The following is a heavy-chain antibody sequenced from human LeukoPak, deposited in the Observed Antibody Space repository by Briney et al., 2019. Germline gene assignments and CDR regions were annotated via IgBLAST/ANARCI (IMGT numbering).Heavy chain of an antibody. V-gene: IGHV3-30-3*01. J-gene: IGHJ4*02. CDR1: GFTFSSYA. CDR3: ARDRVGFLEWLSQGYYFDY. CDR2: ISYDGSNK. Sequence: AGGSLRLSCAASGFTFSSYALHWVRQAPGKGLEWVAVISYDGSNKYYADSVKGRFTISRDNSKNTLYLQMNSLRAEDTAVHYCARDRVGFLEWLSQGYYFDYWGQGTLVTVSS. D-gene: IGHD3-3*02.